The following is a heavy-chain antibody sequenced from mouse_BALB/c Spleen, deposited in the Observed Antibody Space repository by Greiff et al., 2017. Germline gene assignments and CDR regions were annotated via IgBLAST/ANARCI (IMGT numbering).Heavy chain of an antibody. J-gene: IGHJ4*01. CDR3: ARGWSYAMDY. V-gene: IGHV5-6*02. CDR2: ISSGGSYT. Sequence: EVKLEESGGDLVKPGGSLKLSCAASGFTFSSYGMSWVRQTPDKRLEWVATISSGGSYTYYPDSVKGRFTISRDNPKNTLFLQMTSLRSEDTAMYYCARGWSYAMDYWGQGTSVTVSS. CDR1: GFTFSSYG.